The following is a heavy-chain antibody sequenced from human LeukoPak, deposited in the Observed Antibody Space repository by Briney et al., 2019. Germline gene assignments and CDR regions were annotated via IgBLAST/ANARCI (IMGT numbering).Heavy chain of an antibody. CDR1: GFPFSSYT. V-gene: IGHV3-48*01. J-gene: IGHJ6*03. Sequence: GGSLRLSCSASGFPFSSYTMNWVRQAPGKGLEWVSYISTSSSTIYYADSVKGRFTISRDSAKNSVYLQMNSLRAEDTAVYYCARSDYQDIVVVPAAMADYYYYMDVWGKGTTVTVSS. CDR2: ISTSSSTI. D-gene: IGHD2-2*01. CDR3: ARSDYQDIVVVPAAMADYYYYMDV.